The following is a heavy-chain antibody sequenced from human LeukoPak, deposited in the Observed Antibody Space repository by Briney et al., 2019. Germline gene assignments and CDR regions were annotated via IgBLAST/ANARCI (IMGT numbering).Heavy chain of an antibody. Sequence: GESLKISCKGSGYSFTTYWIGWVRHIPGKGLEWMGIIYPGNSDTRYSPSFQGQVTISADMSSSTAYLQWSSLEASDTAMYYCAGLALHYYYYMDVWGKGTTVTVSS. CDR1: GYSFTTYW. CDR3: AGLALHYYYYMDV. V-gene: IGHV5-51*01. J-gene: IGHJ6*03. CDR2: IYPGNSDT.